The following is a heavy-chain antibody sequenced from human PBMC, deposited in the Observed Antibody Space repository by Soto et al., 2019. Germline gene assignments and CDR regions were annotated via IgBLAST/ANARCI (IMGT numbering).Heavy chain of an antibody. CDR1: GYTFTRYD. D-gene: IGHD6-19*01. V-gene: IGHV1-8*01. J-gene: IGHJ4*02. CDR2: MNSNSGDT. CDR3: AGKAGVDGPDY. Sequence: ASVKFSCKASGYTFTRYDINWVRQATGQGLEWMGWMNSNSGDTGYEQKLQGRDTMTKNTSISTAYMQLSSLRSEDAGVYYCAGKAGVDGPDYWVQGTLVTVS.